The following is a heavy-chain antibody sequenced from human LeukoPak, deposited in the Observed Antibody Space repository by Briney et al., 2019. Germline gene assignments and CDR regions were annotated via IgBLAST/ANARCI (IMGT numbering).Heavy chain of an antibody. CDR3: ARVLPESDYYGSGSYGD. J-gene: IGHJ4*02. Sequence: GGSLRLSCAASGFTFSSYSMNWVRQAPGKGLEWVSSISSSSSYIYYADSVKGRFTISRDNAKNSLYLQMNSLRAEDTAVYYCARVLPESDYYGSGSYGDWGQGTLVTVSS. CDR2: ISSSSSYI. V-gene: IGHV3-21*01. CDR1: GFTFSSYS. D-gene: IGHD3-10*01.